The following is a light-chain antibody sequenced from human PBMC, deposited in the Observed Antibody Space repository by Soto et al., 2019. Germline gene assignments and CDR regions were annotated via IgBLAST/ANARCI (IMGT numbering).Light chain of an antibody. Sequence: QAVVTQEPSLTVSPGGTVTLTCGSSTGAVTSGHYPYWFQQKPGQAPRTLIYDTSNTHSWTPARFSGSLLGGKAALTLSGAQPEDEAEYYCLLSYSGAGAGVFGGGTKLTVL. J-gene: IGLJ2*01. CDR1: TGAVTSGHY. CDR3: LLSYSGAGAGV. V-gene: IGLV7-46*01. CDR2: DTS.